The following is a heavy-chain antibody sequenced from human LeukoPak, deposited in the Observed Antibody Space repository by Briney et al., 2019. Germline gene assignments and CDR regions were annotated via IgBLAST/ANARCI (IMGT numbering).Heavy chain of an antibody. Sequence: PSETLSLTCTVSGGSISSYYWSWIRQPPGEGLEWIGYIYYSGSTNYNPSLKSRVTISVDTSKNQFSLKLSSVTAADTAVYYCARGAALEWSYRDVWGKGTTVTVSS. CDR2: IYYSGST. D-gene: IGHD3-3*01. CDR3: ARGAALEWSYRDV. V-gene: IGHV4-59*01. CDR1: GGSISSYY. J-gene: IGHJ6*04.